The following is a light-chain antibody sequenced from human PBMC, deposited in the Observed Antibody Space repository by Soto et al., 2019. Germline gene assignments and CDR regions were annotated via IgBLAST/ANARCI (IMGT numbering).Light chain of an antibody. CDR2: GAS. CDR1: QSVSNN. J-gene: IGKJ1*01. V-gene: IGKV3-15*01. Sequence: EIVMTQSPATLSVSPGERATLSCRASQSVSNNLARYQKKPGQAPRLLIYGASTRATGIPARFSGSGSGTEITLTISSLQSEDFAFYYCQQYNNWWTFGQGTRVDIK. CDR3: QQYNNWWT.